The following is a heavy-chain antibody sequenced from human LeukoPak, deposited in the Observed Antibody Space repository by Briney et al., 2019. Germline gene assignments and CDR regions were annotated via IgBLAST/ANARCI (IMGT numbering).Heavy chain of an antibody. D-gene: IGHD6-13*01. CDR2: IYSGGST. Sequence: GGSLRLSCAASGFTVSSNYMSWVRQAPGKGLEWVSVIYSGGSTYYADSVKGRFTISRDNSKNTLYLQMNSLRAEDTAVYYCARDSMIAAAQGAFDIWGQGTMVTVSS. CDR1: GFTVSSNY. V-gene: IGHV3-53*01. CDR3: ARDSMIAAAQGAFDI. J-gene: IGHJ3*02.